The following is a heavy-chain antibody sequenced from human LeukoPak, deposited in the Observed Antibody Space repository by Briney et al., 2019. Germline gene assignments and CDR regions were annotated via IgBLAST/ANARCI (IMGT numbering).Heavy chain of an antibody. CDR1: GGSISNYY. CDR3: ARAAVTTSRYFQH. CDR2: IYNSGHT. Sequence: NPSETLSLTCTVSGGSISNYYWSWIRQPPGKGLEWIGYIYNSGHTSYNPSLKSRVTISEDTSKNQLSLKLSSVTAADTAVYYCARAAVTTSRYFQHWGQGTLVTVSS. D-gene: IGHD4-17*01. V-gene: IGHV4-59*01. J-gene: IGHJ1*01.